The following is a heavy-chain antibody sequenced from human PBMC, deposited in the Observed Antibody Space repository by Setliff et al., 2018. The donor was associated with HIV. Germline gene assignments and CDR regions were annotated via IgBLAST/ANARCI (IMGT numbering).Heavy chain of an antibody. V-gene: IGHV5-51*01. CDR2: IYPDDSNI. Sequence: PGESLKLSCKALDYTFSTYWIGWVRQKPGEGLEWMGIIYPDDSNIRYNPSFQNRVTISADKSITTAYLQINNLKASDTATYYCARRDGRSMNAFEIWGPGTMVTVS. D-gene: IGHD6-13*01. CDR1: DYTFSTYW. J-gene: IGHJ3*02. CDR3: ARRDGRSMNAFEI.